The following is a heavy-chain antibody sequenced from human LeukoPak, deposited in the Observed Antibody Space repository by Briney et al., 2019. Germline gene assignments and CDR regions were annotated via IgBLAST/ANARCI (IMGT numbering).Heavy chain of an antibody. V-gene: IGHV3-23*01. J-gene: IGHJ6*03. CDR2: ISGSGGST. CDR3: AKDGCSGGSCYGSGFHYYYYYMDV. Sequence: GGSLRLSCEASGFTFSNYAMSWVRQAPGKGLEWVSAISGSGGSTYYADSVKGRFTISRDNSKTTLYLQMNSLRAEDTAVYYCAKDGCSGGSCYGSGFHYYYYYMDVWGKGTTVTVSS. D-gene: IGHD2-15*01. CDR1: GFTFSNYA.